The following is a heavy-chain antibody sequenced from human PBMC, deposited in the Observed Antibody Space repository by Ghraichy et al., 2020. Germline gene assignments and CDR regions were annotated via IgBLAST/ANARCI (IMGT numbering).Heavy chain of an antibody. CDR2: IYSSGST. V-gene: IGHV4-4*07. Sequence: SETLSLTCTVSGGSISGYYWTWIRQSAGKGLEWIGRIYSSGSTSYNPSLRSRLTMSVEPSKSQFSLKLSSVTAADTAVYYCARELSGSYGQADYWCRGTQVTVSS. CDR3: ARELSGSYGQADY. CDR1: GGSISGYY. J-gene: IGHJ4*02. D-gene: IGHD1-26*01.